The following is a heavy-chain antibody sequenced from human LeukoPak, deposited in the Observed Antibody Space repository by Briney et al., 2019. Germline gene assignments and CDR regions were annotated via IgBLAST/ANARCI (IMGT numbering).Heavy chain of an antibody. J-gene: IGHJ4*02. CDR2: IRSKANSYAT. V-gene: IGHV3-73*01. Sequence: GGSLRLSCAASGFTFSGSAMHWVRQASGKGLEWVGRIRSKANSYATAYAASVKGRFTISRDDSKNTAYLQMNSLRAEDTAVYYCARLLWFGELPVDYWGQGTLVTVSS. CDR1: GFTFSGSA. CDR3: ARLLWFGELPVDY. D-gene: IGHD3-10*01.